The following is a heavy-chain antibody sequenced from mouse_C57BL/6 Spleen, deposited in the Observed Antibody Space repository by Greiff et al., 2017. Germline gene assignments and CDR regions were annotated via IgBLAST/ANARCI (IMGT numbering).Heavy chain of an antibody. CDR1: GFTFSSYT. CDR2: ISGGGGNT. V-gene: IGHV5-9*01. CDR3: ARQGLGGFAY. J-gene: IGHJ3*01. Sequence: EVQVVESGGGLVKPGGSLKLSCAASGFTFSSYTMSWVRQTPEKRLEWVATISGGGGNTYYPDSVKGRFTISRDNAKNTLYLQMSSLRSEDTALYYCARQGLGGFAYWGQGTLVTVSA.